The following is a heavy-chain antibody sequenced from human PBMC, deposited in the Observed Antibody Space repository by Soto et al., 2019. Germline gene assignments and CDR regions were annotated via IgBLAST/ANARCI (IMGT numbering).Heavy chain of an antibody. J-gene: IGHJ3*02. D-gene: IGHD6-19*01. CDR1: GASIRGSYYY. CDR2: IYHSGST. CDR3: ASAVAGVGNSLGDAFDI. V-gene: IGHV4-38-2*02. Sequence: SETLSLTCTVTGASIRGSYYYWGWIRQPPGKGLEWIGSIYHSGSTYYNPSLKSRVTISVDTSKNQFSLKLSSVTAADTAVYYCASAVAGVGNSLGDAFDIWGQGTMVTVSS.